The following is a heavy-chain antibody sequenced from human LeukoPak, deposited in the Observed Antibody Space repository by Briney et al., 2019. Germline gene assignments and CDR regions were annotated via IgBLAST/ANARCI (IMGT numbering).Heavy chain of an antibody. V-gene: IGHV1-2*02. CDR3: ARTSFGGGSYFEAFDI. J-gene: IGHJ3*02. CDR2: INPNSGGT. D-gene: IGHD1-26*01. Sequence: ASVKVSCKASGYTFTGYYVHWVRRAPGQGLEWMGWINPNSGGTNYAQKFQGRVTMTRDTSISTASMELSRLRSDDTAVYYCARTSFGGGSYFEAFDIWGQGTMVTVSS. CDR1: GYTFTGYY.